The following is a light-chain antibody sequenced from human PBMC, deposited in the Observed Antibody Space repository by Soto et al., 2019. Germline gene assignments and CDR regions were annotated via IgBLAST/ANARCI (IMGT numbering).Light chain of an antibody. J-gene: IGKJ1*01. CDR1: QGIANY. CDR2: AAS. Sequence: DNQMTQSPSSLSGSVGDRVTITFRASQGIANYLAWYQQKPGKVPKLLIYAASSLQSGVPSRFSGSGSGTDFTLTISSLQPEDVATYYCQKYDSARWTFGQGTKVDIK. CDR3: QKYDSARWT. V-gene: IGKV1-27*01.